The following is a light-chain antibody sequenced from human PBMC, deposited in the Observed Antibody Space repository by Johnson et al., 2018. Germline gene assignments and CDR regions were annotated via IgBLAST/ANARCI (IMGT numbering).Light chain of an antibody. CDR2: ENN. J-gene: IGLJ1*01. CDR1: SSNIGNNY. CDR3: GTWDSSLIAGNV. Sequence: QSVLTQPPSVSAAPGQKVTISCSGSSSNIGNNYASWYQQLPGTAPKLLIYENNKRPSGIPDRFSGSKSGTSATLGITGLQTGDEADYYCGTWDSSLIAGNVFGTGSKVTVL. V-gene: IGLV1-51*02.